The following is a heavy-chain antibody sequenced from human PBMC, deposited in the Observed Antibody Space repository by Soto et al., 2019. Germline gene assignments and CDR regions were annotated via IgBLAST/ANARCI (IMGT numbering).Heavy chain of an antibody. CDR3: ARRRAVAGTAYFEY. CDR2: IYHSGIT. D-gene: IGHD6-19*01. J-gene: IGHJ4*02. V-gene: IGHV4-4*02. Sequence: QVQLQESGPGLVKPSGTLSLTCAVSSGSISSSNWWSWVRQPPGKGLEWIGEIYHSGITNNHPSLKSRVTISVDKAKNQFSLKVSSVAAADTAVYYCARRRAVAGTAYFEYWGQGTLVTVPS. CDR1: SGSISSSNW.